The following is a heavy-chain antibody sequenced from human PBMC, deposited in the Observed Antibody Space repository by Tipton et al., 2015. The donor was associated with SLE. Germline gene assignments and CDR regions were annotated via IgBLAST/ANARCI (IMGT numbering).Heavy chain of an antibody. J-gene: IGHJ4*02. Sequence: QSGAEVKKPGESLRISCKGSGYSFPNYWINWVRLLPGKGLEWMGRIDPSDSYTDYSPSFQGHVTISADKSISTAYLQWSSLRSSDTAMYYCASPDCSGGGCKLRVYWGQGTRVTVAA. D-gene: IGHD2-8*02. V-gene: IGHV5-10-1*01. CDR1: GYSFPNYW. CDR3: ASPDCSGGGCKLRVY. CDR2: IDPSDSYT.